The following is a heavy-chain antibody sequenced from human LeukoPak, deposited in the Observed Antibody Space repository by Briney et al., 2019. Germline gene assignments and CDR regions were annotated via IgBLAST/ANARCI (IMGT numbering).Heavy chain of an antibody. Sequence: TGGSLRLSCAASGFTFSSYAMSWVRQAPGKGLEWVSAISGSGGSTYYADSVKGRFTISRDNSKNTLYLQTNSLRAEDTAVYYCAKAHYDSSGYYLWYFDYWGQGTLVTVSS. CDR3: AKAHYDSSGYYLWYFDY. V-gene: IGHV3-23*01. CDR1: GFTFSSYA. J-gene: IGHJ4*02. D-gene: IGHD3-22*01. CDR2: ISGSGGST.